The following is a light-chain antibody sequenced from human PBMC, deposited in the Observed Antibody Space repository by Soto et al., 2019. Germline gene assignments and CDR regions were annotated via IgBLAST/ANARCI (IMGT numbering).Light chain of an antibody. V-gene: IGKV3-11*01. CDR2: DAS. Sequence: EIVLTQSPATLSLSPGERATLSCRASQSVSSYLAWYQQKPGQAPRLLIYDASNRATGIPARFSGSGSGTDVTLTISSLEPEDFAVYYCQQRSNWPLTFGP. CDR1: QSVSSY. J-gene: IGKJ3*01. CDR3: QQRSNWPLT.